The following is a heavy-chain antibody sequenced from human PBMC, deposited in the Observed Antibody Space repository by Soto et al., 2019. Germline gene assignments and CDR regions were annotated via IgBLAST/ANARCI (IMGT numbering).Heavy chain of an antibody. D-gene: IGHD2-15*01. CDR2: INAGNGNT. CDR1: GYTFTSYA. V-gene: IGHV1-3*01. CDR3: ASPYCSGGSCYPDYTAMVH. Sequence: QVQLVQSGAEVKKLGASVKVSCKASGYTFTSYAMHWVRQAPGQRLEWMGWINAGNGNTKYSQKFQGRVTITRDTSASTAYMELSSLRSEDTAVYYCASPYCSGGSCYPDYTAMVHWGQGTLVTVSS. J-gene: IGHJ4*02.